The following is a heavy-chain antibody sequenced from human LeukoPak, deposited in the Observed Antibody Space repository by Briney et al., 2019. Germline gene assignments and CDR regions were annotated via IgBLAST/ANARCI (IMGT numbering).Heavy chain of an antibody. D-gene: IGHD5-12*01. CDR3: AKGRATKWPFDY. J-gene: IGHJ4*02. CDR2: IGYDGSDK. Sequence: GGSLRLSCAASGFTFRSVVMHWVPQGPGKGREWVTFIGYDGSDKYYADSVKGRFTSSRDNSTNTLYLQMNRLSAEETAAYHGAKGRATKWPFDYWGQGTLVTVSS. V-gene: IGHV3-30*02. CDR1: GFTFRSVV.